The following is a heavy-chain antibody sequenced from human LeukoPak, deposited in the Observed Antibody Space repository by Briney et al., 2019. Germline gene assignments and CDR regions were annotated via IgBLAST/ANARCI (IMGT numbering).Heavy chain of an antibody. Sequence: SETLSLTCTVSGDPISDYCWTWIRQPAGKGVEWIGRIYGNGSTNYNPSLKSRVAMSIDTSKMQFSLKLRSVTAADTAVYYCARVGEWLFDIDVWGKGTTVIVSS. CDR3: ARVGEWLFDIDV. V-gene: IGHV4-4*07. J-gene: IGHJ6*03. D-gene: IGHD3-16*01. CDR2: IYGNGST. CDR1: GDPISDYC.